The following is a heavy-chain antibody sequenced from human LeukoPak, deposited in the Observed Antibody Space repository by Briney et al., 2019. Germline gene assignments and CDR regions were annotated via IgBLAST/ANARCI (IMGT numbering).Heavy chain of an antibody. Sequence: GGSLRLSCAASGFTISSYGMHWVRKAPGKGLGRVAVISYDGSNKYYADSVKGRFTISRDNSKNTLYLQMNSLRAEDTAVYYCAKEKSEDYFDYWGQGTLVTVSS. J-gene: IGHJ4*02. V-gene: IGHV3-30*18. CDR3: AKEKSEDYFDY. CDR2: ISYDGSNK. CDR1: GFTISSYG.